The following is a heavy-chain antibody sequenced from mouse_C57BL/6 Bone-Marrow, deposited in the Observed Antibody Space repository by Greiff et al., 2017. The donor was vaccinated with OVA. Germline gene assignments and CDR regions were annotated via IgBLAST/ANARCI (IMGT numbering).Heavy chain of an antibody. CDR3: ARSGYYYGSSYWYFDV. J-gene: IGHJ1*03. D-gene: IGHD1-1*01. CDR1: GYTFTSYW. Sequence: QVQLQQPGAELVKPGASVKLSCKASGYTFTSYWMHWVKQRPGRGLEWIGRLDPNSGGTKYNEKFKSKATLTVDKPSSTAYMQLSSLTSEDSSVYYCARSGYYYGSSYWYFDVWGTGTTVTVSS. V-gene: IGHV1-72*01. CDR2: LDPNSGGT.